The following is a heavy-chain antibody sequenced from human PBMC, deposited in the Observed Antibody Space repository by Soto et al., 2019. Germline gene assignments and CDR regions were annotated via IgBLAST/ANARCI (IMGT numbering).Heavy chain of an antibody. V-gene: IGHV1-69*12. CDR2: IIPIFGTA. Sequence: QVQLVQSGAEVKKPGSSVKVSCKASGGTFSSYAISWVRQAPGQGLEWMGGIIPIFGTANYAQNFQGRVTMAAAESTSTAHMEMSSLRSEATAVYYCAGNSAVAGYNWCDPWGQGTLVTVSS. J-gene: IGHJ5*02. CDR1: GGTFSSYA. D-gene: IGHD6-19*01. CDR3: AGNSAVAGYNWCDP.